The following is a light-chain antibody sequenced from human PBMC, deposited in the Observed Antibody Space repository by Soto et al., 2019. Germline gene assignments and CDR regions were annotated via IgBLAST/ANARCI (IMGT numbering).Light chain of an antibody. J-gene: IGKJ1*01. Sequence: EVVLTQSPATMSLYPGEGATLSCRASQSVSTYLAWYQQKPGQAPRLLIFEASKRATCIPDRISGSGSGTDFTLTLSSLEPEDCAVYYCQQRGHWPRTFGQGTKVEMK. CDR1: QSVSTY. CDR3: QQRGHWPRT. V-gene: IGKV3-11*01. CDR2: EAS.